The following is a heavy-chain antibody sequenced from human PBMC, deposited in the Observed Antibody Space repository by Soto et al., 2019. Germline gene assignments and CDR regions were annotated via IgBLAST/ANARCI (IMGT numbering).Heavy chain of an antibody. CDR3: AREGPGFASSGYTYYGMDV. CDR1: GFTFSSYE. J-gene: IGHJ6*02. D-gene: IGHD3-22*01. CDR2: ISSSGSTI. Sequence: EVQLVESGGGLVQPGGSLRLSCAASGFTFSSYEMNWVRQAPGKGLEWVSYISSSGSTIYYADSVKGRFTISRDNAKNSLYLQMNSLRAEDTAVYYCAREGPGFASSGYTYYGMDVWGQGTTVTVSS. V-gene: IGHV3-48*03.